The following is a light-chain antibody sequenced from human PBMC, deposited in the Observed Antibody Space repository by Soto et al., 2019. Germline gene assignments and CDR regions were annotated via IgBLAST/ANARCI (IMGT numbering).Light chain of an antibody. CDR2: GSS. Sequence: QSVLTQPPSVSGAPGQRVTISCTGSSTNIGSGFDVHWYQQLPGTAPTLLIFGSSNRPSGVPDRFSGSKSGTSASLAITGLQAEDEADYYCQSYDNSLSGWVFGGGTKLTVL. J-gene: IGLJ3*02. V-gene: IGLV1-40*01. CDR1: STNIGSGFD. CDR3: QSYDNSLSGWV.